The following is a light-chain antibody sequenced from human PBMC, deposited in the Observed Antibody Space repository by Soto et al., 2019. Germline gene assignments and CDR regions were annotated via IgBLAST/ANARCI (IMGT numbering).Light chain of an antibody. V-gene: IGKV3-11*01. CDR1: QSVSSY. Sequence: EIVLTQSPATLSLSPGDRATLSCRASQSVSSYLAWYQQKPGQVPRLVIYDASNRATGIPGRFSGSVSGTDFTLTISSLEPEDFGGYYCQQRSSWPRTFGQGTKVEIK. CDR2: DAS. J-gene: IGKJ1*01. CDR3: QQRSSWPRT.